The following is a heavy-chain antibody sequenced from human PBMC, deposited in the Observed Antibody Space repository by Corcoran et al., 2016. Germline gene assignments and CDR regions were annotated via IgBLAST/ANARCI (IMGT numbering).Heavy chain of an antibody. Sequence: VQRGRSLRLSCAACGFTFSSYWMHWVRQAPGKGLVWVSRSNSDGSSTSYADSVKGRYTISRDNAKNTLYLQMYSLRAEDTAVYYCASREGDNDYWGQGTLVTVSA. D-gene: IGHD3-16*01. CDR1: GFTFSSYW. CDR3: ASREGDNDY. J-gene: IGHJ4*02. V-gene: IGHV3-74*01. CDR2: SNSDGSST.